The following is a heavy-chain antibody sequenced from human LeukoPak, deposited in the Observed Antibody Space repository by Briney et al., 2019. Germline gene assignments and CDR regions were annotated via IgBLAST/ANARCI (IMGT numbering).Heavy chain of an antibody. J-gene: IGHJ5*02. CDR3: ARDPSDYGDYVGWFDP. Sequence: PSETLSLTCAVYGGSFSGYYWSWIRQPPGKGLEWIGEINHSGSTNYNPSLKSRVTISVDTSKNQFSLKLSSVTAADTAVYYCARDPSDYGDYVGWFDPWGQGTLVTVSS. D-gene: IGHD4-17*01. CDR1: GGSFSGYY. V-gene: IGHV4-34*01. CDR2: INHSGST.